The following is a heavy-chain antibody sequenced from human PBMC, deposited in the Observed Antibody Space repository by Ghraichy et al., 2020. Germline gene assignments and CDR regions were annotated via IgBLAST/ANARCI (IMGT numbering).Heavy chain of an antibody. CDR3: AREATWFGELNYFDY. CDR2: IYYSGST. J-gene: IGHJ4*02. CDR1: GGSISSYY. Sequence: SETLSLTCTVSGGSISSYYWSWIRQPPGKGLEWIGYIYYSGSTNYNPSLKSRVTISVDTSKNQFSLKLSSVTAADTAVYYCAREATWFGELNYFDYWGQGTLVTVSS. D-gene: IGHD3-10*01. V-gene: IGHV4-59*01.